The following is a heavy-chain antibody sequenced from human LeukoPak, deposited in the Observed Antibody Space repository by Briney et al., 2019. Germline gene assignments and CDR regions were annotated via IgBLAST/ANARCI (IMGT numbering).Heavy chain of an antibody. CDR2: INAGNDNT. D-gene: IGHD3-9*01. CDR1: GYTFTNYA. CDR3: ARDILSGYSRFDY. Sequence: ASVKVSCKASGYTFTNYAIHWVRQAPGQRLEWMGWINAGNDNTKYSQKFQDRVTITRDTSASTAYMELSSLRSEDTAVYYCARDILSGYSRFDYWGQGSLVSVSS. V-gene: IGHV1-3*01. J-gene: IGHJ4*02.